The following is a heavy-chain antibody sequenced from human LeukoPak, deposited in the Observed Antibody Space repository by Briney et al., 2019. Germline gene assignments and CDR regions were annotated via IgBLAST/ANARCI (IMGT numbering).Heavy chain of an antibody. V-gene: IGHV3-30*02. Sequence: GGSLRLSCVVSGFFSTYGMHWVRQAPGKGLEWVAFLRYDASSKFYADSVKGRFSISRDNSKSTLYLQMNSLRDEDTAIYYCAELGITMIGGVWGKGTTVTISS. CDR1: GFFSTYG. CDR2: LRYDASSK. J-gene: IGHJ6*04. CDR3: AELGITMIGGV. D-gene: IGHD3-10*02.